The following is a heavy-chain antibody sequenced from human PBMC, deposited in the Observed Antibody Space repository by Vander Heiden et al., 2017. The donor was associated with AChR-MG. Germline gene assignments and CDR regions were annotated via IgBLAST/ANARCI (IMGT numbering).Heavy chain of an antibody. CDR2: IYYSGST. CDR3: ARLHGSGSYFDY. Sequence: QLQLQESGPGLAKPSETLSRTCTVPGGSISSSSYYWGWIRQPPGKGLEWIGSIYYSGSTYYNPSLKSRVTISVDTSKNQFSLKLSSVTAADTAVYYCARLHGSGSYFDYWGQGTLVTVSS. J-gene: IGHJ4*02. CDR1: GGSISSSSYY. D-gene: IGHD3-10*01. V-gene: IGHV4-39*01.